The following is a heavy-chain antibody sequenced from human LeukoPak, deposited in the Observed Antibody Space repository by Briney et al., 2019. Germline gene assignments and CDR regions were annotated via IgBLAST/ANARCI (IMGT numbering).Heavy chain of an antibody. D-gene: IGHD2-15*01. Sequence: GGTLRLSCAASGFTFSSYGMSWVRQAPGKGLEWVSAISGSGGSTYYADSVKGRFTISRDNSKNTLYLQMNSLRAEDTAVYYCGKDALRVYLDGGVSSTYWAKGTRVTVSS. V-gene: IGHV3-23*01. CDR2: ISGSGGST. J-gene: IGHJ4*02. CDR1: GFTFSSYG. CDR3: GKDALRVYLDGGVSSTY.